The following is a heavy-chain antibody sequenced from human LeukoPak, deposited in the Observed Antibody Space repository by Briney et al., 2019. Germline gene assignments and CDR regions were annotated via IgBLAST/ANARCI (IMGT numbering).Heavy chain of an antibody. CDR1: GFTFDDYA. V-gene: IGHV3-9*01. J-gene: IGHJ1*01. CDR2: ISWNSGSI. CDR3: AKSTTVTTYFHH. D-gene: IGHD4-17*01. Sequence: GGSLRLSCAASGFTFDDYAMHWVRQAPGKGLEWISGISWNSGSIGYADSVKGRFTISRDNAKNSLYLQMNSLRAEDTALYYCAKSTTVTTYFHHWGQGTLVTVSS.